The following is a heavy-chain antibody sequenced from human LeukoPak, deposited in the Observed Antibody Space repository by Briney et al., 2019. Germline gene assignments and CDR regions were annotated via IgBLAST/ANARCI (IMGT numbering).Heavy chain of an antibody. CDR2: ISGSGGNT. Sequence: PGGSLRLSCAASGFTFSSYAMSWVRQAPGKGLEWVSGISGSGGNTYYADSVKGRFTISRDNSKNTLYLRMNSLRAEDTAVYYCLGSGYSSSWGQGTLVTVSS. V-gene: IGHV3-23*01. CDR1: GFTFSSYA. CDR3: LGSGYSSS. J-gene: IGHJ4*02. D-gene: IGHD6-6*01.